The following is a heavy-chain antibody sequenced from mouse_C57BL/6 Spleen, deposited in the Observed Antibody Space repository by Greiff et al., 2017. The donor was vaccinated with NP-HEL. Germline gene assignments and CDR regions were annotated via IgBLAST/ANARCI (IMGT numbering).Heavy chain of an antibody. J-gene: IGHJ2*01. CDR3: ARVRPYYFDY. Sequence: EVQGVESGGGLVQPGGSLSLSCAASGFTFTDYYMSWVRQPPGKALEWLGFIRNKANGYTTEYSASVKGRFTISRDNSQSILYIQMNALRAEDSATYYCARVRPYYFDYWGQGTTLTVSS. CDR2: IRNKANGYTT. V-gene: IGHV7-3*01. CDR1: GFTFTDYY.